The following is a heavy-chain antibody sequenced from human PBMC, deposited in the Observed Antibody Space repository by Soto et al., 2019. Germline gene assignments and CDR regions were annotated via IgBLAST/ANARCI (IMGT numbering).Heavy chain of an antibody. Sequence: EVQLVESGGGFVTPGGSLRLSCAASGFTFSDSWMAWVRQAPGKGLEWVGRILSKNDGGTTDYAAPVKGRVTISRDDSKNTLYLQMNSLKTEDTAVYYCTTYDYISGIYRYRWAYWGQETLVTVSS. CDR2: ILSKNDGGTT. CDR3: TTYDYISGIYRYRWAY. CDR1: GFTFSDSW. V-gene: IGHV3-15*01. D-gene: IGHD3-16*02. J-gene: IGHJ4*02.